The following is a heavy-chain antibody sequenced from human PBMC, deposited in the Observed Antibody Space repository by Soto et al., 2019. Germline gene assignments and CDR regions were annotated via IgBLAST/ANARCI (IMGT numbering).Heavy chain of an antibody. J-gene: IGHJ1*01. V-gene: IGHV3-33*01. CDR2: IWYDGSNK. CDR3: ARDSPDYDILTGPFQQ. CDR1: GVTFSSYG. D-gene: IGHD3-9*01. Sequence: GGSLRLSCAASGVTFSSYGMHWVRQAPGKGLEWVAVIWYDGSNKYYADSVKGRFTISRDNSKNTLYLQMNSLRAEDTAVYYCARDSPDYDILTGPFQQWGQGTLVTVSS.